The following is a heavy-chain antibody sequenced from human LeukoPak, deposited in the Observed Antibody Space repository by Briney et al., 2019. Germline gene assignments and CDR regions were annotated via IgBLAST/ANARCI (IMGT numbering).Heavy chain of an antibody. CDR2: IYYSGST. CDR3: ARDFSSSSSVYYYYYMDV. CDR1: GGSISSYY. J-gene: IGHJ6*03. V-gene: IGHV4-59*12. Sequence: SETLSLTCTVSGGSISSYYWSWIRQPPGKGLEWIGYIYYSGSTNYNPSLKSRVTISVDTSKNHFSLKLSSVTAADTAVYYCARDFSSSSSVYYYYYMDVWGKGTTVTVSS. D-gene: IGHD6-6*01.